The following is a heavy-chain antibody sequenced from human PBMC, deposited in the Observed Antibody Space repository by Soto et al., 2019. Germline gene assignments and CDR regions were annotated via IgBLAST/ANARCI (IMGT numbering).Heavy chain of an antibody. J-gene: IGHJ4*02. CDR1: GFTFSSYA. Sequence: PGGSLRLSCADSGFTFSSYAMSWVRQAPGKGLEWISAVSGSGGSTYYADSVKGRFTISRDNSKDTLYLQMNNLSAEDTAVYYCAKPPDYNWNDYWGQGTLVT. V-gene: IGHV3-23*01. D-gene: IGHD1-20*01. CDR3: AKPPDYNWNDY. CDR2: VSGSGGST.